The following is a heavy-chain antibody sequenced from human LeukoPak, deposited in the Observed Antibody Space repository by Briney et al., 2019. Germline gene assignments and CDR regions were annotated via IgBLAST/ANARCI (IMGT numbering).Heavy chain of an antibody. J-gene: IGHJ4*02. CDR2: IHNEGSST. V-gene: IGHV3-74*01. Sequence: PGGSLRLSCAASGFTLSSYWMHWVRQAPGEGLVWVSRIHNEGSSTNYADSVKGRFTISRDNAKNTLYLQMNNLRAEDTAVYYCAKGSSTSCFNWGQGTLVTVSS. CDR1: GFTLSSYW. CDR3: AKGSSTSCFN. D-gene: IGHD2-2*01.